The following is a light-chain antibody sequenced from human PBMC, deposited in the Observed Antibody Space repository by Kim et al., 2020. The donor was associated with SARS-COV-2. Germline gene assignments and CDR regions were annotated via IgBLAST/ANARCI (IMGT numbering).Light chain of an antibody. Sequence: RVTISCTGSSSSIGAGYDVHWYQQLPGTAPKLLIYGNSNRPSGVPDRFSGSKSGTSASLAITGLQAEDEADYYCQSYDSSLSVVVFGGGTQLTVL. J-gene: IGLJ2*01. CDR1: SSSIGAGYD. V-gene: IGLV1-40*01. CDR2: GNS. CDR3: QSYDSSLSVVV.